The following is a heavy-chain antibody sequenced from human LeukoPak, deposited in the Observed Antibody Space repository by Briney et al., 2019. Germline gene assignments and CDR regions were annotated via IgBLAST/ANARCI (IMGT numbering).Heavy chain of an antibody. J-gene: IGHJ4*02. CDR3: ARDFDFYSGFSFFDY. D-gene: IGHD3-3*01. CDR2: INGAGDSE. Sequence: GGSLRLSCAASGFTFSNTWMNWVRQAPGKGLEWVCLINGAGDSEYYRDSVKGRFTISRDNNKNSLYLQMNSLTTEDTAFYYCARDFDFYSGFSFFDYWGQGTLVTVSS. CDR1: GFTFSNTW. V-gene: IGHV3-43*02.